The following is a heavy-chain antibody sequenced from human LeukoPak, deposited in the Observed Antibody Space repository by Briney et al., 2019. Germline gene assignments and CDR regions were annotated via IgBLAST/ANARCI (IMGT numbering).Heavy chain of an antibody. V-gene: IGHV4-34*01. CDR1: GGSFSGYY. CDR2: INHSGST. CDR3: ARELSYGSAI. J-gene: IGHJ4*02. Sequence: PSETLSLTCAVYGGSFSGYYWSWIRQPPGKGLDWIGEINHSGSTNYNPSLKSRVTISVDTSKNQFSLKLSSVTAVDTAVYYCARELSYGSAIWGQGTLVTVSS. D-gene: IGHD3-10*01.